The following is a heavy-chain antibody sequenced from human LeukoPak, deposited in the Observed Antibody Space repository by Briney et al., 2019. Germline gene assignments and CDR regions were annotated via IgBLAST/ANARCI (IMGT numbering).Heavy chain of an antibody. CDR3: ARDHTVAGIVFDS. CDR2: ISYDGSNK. CDR1: GFTFSSYA. Sequence: PGRSLRLSCAASGFTFSSYAMHWVRQAPGKGLEWVAVISYDGSNKYYADSVKGRFTISRDNSKNTLYLQMNSLRAEDTAVYYCARDHTVAGIVFDSWGQGARVTVSS. J-gene: IGHJ4*02. D-gene: IGHD6-19*01. V-gene: IGHV3-30*04.